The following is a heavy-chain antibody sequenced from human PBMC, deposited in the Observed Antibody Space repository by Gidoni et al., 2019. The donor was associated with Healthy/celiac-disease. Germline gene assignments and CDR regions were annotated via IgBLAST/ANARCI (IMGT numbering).Heavy chain of an antibody. D-gene: IGHD3-22*01. V-gene: IGHV6-1*01. CDR1: GDSSSSNSSA. CDR2: TYYRSKWYK. Sequence: QVQLQQSGPGLVKPSKTLSLTCAISGDSSSSNSSAWNWIRQSHSRGLEWLGRTYYRSKWYKDYAVSVKSRITINPDTSKNQFSLQLNSVTPEDTAVYYCARDGGGGYDSSGYSNAFDIWGQGKWSPSLQ. J-gene: IGHJ3*02. CDR3: ARDGGGGYDSSGYSNAFDI.